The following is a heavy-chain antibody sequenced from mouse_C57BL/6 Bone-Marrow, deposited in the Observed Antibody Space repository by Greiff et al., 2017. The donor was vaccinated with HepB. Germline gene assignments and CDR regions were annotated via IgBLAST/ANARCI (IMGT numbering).Heavy chain of an antibody. V-gene: IGHV1-69*01. CDR2: IDPSDSYT. D-gene: IGHD2-3*01. J-gene: IGHJ2*01. CDR1: GYTFTSYW. CDR3: ARGGYYRFDY. Sequence: VQLQQPGAELVMPGASVKLSCKASGYTFTSYWMHWVKQRPGQGLEWIGEIDPSDSYTNYNQKFKGKSTLTVDKSSSTAYMQLSSLTSEDSAVYYCARGGYYRFDYWGQGTTLTVSS.